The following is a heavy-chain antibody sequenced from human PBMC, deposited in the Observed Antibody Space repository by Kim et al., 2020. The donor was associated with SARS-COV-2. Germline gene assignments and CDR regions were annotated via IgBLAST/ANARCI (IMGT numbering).Heavy chain of an antibody. D-gene: IGHD2-2*01. Sequence: GGSLRLSCAASGFTFSNYAMNWVRQAPGKGLEWVSILSGSGGSSYYAASVKGRFTVSRDNSKNTLFLQMNSLRAEDTAVYYCALLGFCSTTGCRSYGMDVWGQGTTVTVSS. CDR2: LSGSGGSS. CDR3: ALLGFCSTTGCRSYGMDV. V-gene: IGHV3-23*01. J-gene: IGHJ6*02. CDR1: GFTFSNYA.